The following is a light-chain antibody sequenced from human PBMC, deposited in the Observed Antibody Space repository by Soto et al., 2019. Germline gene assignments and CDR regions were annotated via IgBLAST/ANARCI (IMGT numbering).Light chain of an antibody. J-gene: IGLJ1*01. CDR1: SSNIGAGYE. CDR3: QSYDSSLSGYV. CDR2: ENN. V-gene: IGLV1-40*01. Sequence: QSVLTQPPSVSEAPGQRVTISCTGSSSNIGAGYEAHWYQQVPGTAPKLLIYENNNRASGVPDRFSGSKSGTSASLAITVLQAEDEAEYYCQSYDSSLSGYVFGTGTKLTVL.